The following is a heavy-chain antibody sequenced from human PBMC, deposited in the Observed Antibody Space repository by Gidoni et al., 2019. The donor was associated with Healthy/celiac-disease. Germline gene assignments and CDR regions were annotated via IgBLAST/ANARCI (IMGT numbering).Heavy chain of an antibody. CDR1: GFTFSRYA. J-gene: IGHJ4*02. CDR3: AKDSRYCTGGVCYVLDY. V-gene: IGHV3-23*01. D-gene: IGHD2-8*02. CDR2: ISGRGGST. Sequence: EVQLLESGGGLVQPGGSLRLSCAASGFTFSRYAMSWVRQAPGKGLECVSAISGRGGSTYYADSVKGRFTISRDNSKNTLYLQMNSLRAEDTAVYYCAKDSRYCTGGVCYVLDYWGQGTLVTVSS.